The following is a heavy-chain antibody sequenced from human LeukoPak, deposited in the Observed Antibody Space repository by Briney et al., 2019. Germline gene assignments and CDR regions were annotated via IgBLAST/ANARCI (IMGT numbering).Heavy chain of an antibody. Sequence: ASVKVSCKASGYTFTSYGINWVRQAPGQGLEWMGWISAYNGNTNYAQKLQGRVTMTTDTSTSTAYMELRSLRSDDTAVYYCARDPLGGAVADNWFDPWGQGTLVTVSS. CDR1: GYTFTSYG. D-gene: IGHD3-16*01. J-gene: IGHJ5*02. CDR2: ISAYNGNT. CDR3: ARDPLGGAVADNWFDP. V-gene: IGHV1-18*04.